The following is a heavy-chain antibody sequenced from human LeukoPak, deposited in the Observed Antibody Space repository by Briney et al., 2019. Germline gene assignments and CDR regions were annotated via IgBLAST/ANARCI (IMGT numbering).Heavy chain of an antibody. D-gene: IGHD2-2*02. V-gene: IGHV1-69*02. J-gene: IGHJ5*02. Sequence: ASVNLSCKASGGTFSSYTISWVRQAPGQGLEWMGRIIPILGIANYAQKFQGRVTITADKSTSTAYMELSRLRSEDTAVYYCAAEGDIVVLPAAISRYNWFDPWGQGTLVTVSS. CDR1: GGTFSSYT. CDR2: IIPILGIA. CDR3: AAEGDIVVLPAAISRYNWFDP.